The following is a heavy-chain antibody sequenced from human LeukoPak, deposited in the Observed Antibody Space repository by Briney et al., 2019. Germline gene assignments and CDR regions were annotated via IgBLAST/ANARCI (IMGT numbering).Heavy chain of an antibody. D-gene: IGHD6-13*01. Sequence: GGSLRLSCVAPGFTFCDHPMDWVRQAPGKGLEWVGRSRRKNRNHSTEYAASVKGRFSISRDESKNLLFLQLNSLRNEDTAVYYCVRDGSSISDSAFDVGGQGTMGTVSS. CDR3: VRDGSSISDSAFDV. CDR2: SRRKNRNHST. V-gene: IGHV3-72*01. J-gene: IGHJ3*01. CDR1: GFTFCDHP.